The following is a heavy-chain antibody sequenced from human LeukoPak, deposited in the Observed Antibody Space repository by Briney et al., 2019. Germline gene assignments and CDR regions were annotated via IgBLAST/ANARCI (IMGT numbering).Heavy chain of an antibody. Sequence: PGGSLRLSCVASGFTFSSYWMTWVRQAPGKGLEWLANIKEDGSIQYYLDSVRGRFTISRDNAKTSVYLQLNSLRADDTALYYCARDVWTGVAVSDYWGQGTLVTLSS. CDR2: IKEDGSIQ. D-gene: IGHD6-19*01. V-gene: IGHV3-7*01. CDR3: ARDVWTGVAVSDY. CDR1: GFTFSSYW. J-gene: IGHJ4*02.